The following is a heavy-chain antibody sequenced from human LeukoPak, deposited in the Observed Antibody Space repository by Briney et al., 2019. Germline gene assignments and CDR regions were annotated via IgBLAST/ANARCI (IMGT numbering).Heavy chain of an antibody. CDR3: ARQGIWLQYAGLSRLYNWFDP. Sequence: PSETLSLTCAVYGGSFSGYYWSWIRQPPGKGLEWIGEINHSGSTNYNPSLKSRVTISVDTSKNQFSLKLSSVTAADTAVYYCARQGIWLQYAGLSRLYNWFDPWGQGTLVTVSS. J-gene: IGHJ5*02. CDR1: GGSFSGYY. D-gene: IGHD5-24*01. V-gene: IGHV4-34*01. CDR2: INHSGST.